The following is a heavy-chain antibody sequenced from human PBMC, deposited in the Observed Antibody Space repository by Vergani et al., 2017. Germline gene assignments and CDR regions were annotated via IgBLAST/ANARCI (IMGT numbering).Heavy chain of an antibody. CDR3: ARDDSSGYYPPGAFDI. J-gene: IGHJ3*02. Sequence: QVQLQEPAPGLVKPSETLSLTCTVAGGSSSSYYWSWIRQPPGKGLVWFGYIYYSGSTNYNPSLKSQVTISVDTSKTQFSLKLSSVTAADTAVYYCARDDSSGYYPPGAFDIWGQGTMVTVSS. V-gene: IGHV4-59*01. CDR1: GGSSSSYY. D-gene: IGHD3-22*01. CDR2: IYYSGST.